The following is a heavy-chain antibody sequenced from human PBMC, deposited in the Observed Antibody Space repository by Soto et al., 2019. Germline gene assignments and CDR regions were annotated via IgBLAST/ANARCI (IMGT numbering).Heavy chain of an antibody. D-gene: IGHD6-19*01. CDR1: GFTFESYA. CDR3: VKDIHEQWLVSHFEY. J-gene: IGHJ4*02. CDR2: ISWNSGSI. V-gene: IGHV3-9*01. Sequence: EVQLVESGGGSVQPGRSLRLSCFASGFTFESYAMHWVRQVPGKALEWVSGISWNSGSIGYEDSVKGRFTISRDNAQKSLYLEMNSLRVEDTAFYYCVKDIHEQWLVSHFEYWGQGALVTVSS.